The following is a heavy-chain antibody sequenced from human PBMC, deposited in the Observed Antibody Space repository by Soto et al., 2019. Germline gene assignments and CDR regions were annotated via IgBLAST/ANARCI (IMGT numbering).Heavy chain of an antibody. Sequence: EVQLVESGGGLVQPGGSLRLSCAASGFTIRSYAMHWVRQAPGQGLEYVSAISSNGGSTYYANSVKGRFTISRDNSKNTLYLQMGSLRAEDMAVYYCATNYGDYYYYGMDVWGQGTTVTVSS. V-gene: IGHV3-64*01. CDR1: GFTIRSYA. D-gene: IGHD4-17*01. J-gene: IGHJ6*02. CDR3: ATNYGDYYYYGMDV. CDR2: ISSNGGST.